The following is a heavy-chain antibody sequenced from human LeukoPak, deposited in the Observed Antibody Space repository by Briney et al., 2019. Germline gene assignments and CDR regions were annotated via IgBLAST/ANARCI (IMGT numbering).Heavy chain of an antibody. J-gene: IGHJ4*02. D-gene: IGHD3-22*01. CDR1: GGSISSSSYY. CDR2: IYCSGST. Sequence: SETLSLTCTVSGGSISSSSYYWGWIRQPPGKGLEWIGTIYCSGSTYYNPSLKSRVTISVDTSKNQFSLKLSSVTAADTAVYYCARGSPPWGDYYDSSGYPTLDYWGQGTLVTVSS. CDR3: ARGSPPWGDYYDSSGYPTLDY. V-gene: IGHV4-39*07.